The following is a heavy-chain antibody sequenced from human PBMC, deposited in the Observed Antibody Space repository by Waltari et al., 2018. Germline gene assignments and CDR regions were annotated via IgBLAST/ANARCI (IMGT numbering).Heavy chain of an antibody. J-gene: IGHJ5*02. CDR2: ISAYNGNT. D-gene: IGHD4-17*01. Sequence: QVQLVQSGAEVKKPGASVKVSCKASGYTFTSYGISWVRQAPGQGLEWMGWISAYNGNTNDAQKLQGRVTITTDTSTSTAYMELRSLRSDDTAVYYCARDRSWGGDYHNWFDPWGQGTLVTVSS. CDR1: GYTFTSYG. CDR3: ARDRSWGGDYHNWFDP. V-gene: IGHV1-18*01.